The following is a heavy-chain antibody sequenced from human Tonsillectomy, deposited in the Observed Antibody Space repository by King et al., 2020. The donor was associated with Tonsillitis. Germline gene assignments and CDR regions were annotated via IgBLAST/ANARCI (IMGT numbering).Heavy chain of an antibody. CDR1: GFTFSSYE. J-gene: IGHJ3*02. D-gene: IGHD6-19*01. CDR2: ISSSGSTI. CDR3: ARIDFRIAVDAFDI. Sequence: VQLVESGGGLVQPGGSLRLSCAASGFTFSSYEMNWVRQAPGKGLEWVSYISSSGSTIYYADSVKGRFTISRDNAKNSLYLQMNSLRAEDTAVYYCARIDFRIAVDAFDIWGQGTMVTVSS. V-gene: IGHV3-48*03.